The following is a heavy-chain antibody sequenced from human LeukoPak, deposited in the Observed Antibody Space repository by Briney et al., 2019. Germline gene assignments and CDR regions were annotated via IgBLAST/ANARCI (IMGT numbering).Heavy chain of an antibody. CDR1: GYTFTGYY. V-gene: IGHV1-18*04. D-gene: IGHD1-26*01. Sequence: ASVKVSCKASGYTFTGYYMHWVRQAPGQGLEWMGWISTYNGHTNYAQKVQDRVTMTRDTSTSTVYMELRSLRYDDTAVYYCARLFPQKWELPGKWFAPWGQGTLVTVSS. CDR3: ARLFPQKWELPGKWFAP. CDR2: ISTYNGHT. J-gene: IGHJ5*02.